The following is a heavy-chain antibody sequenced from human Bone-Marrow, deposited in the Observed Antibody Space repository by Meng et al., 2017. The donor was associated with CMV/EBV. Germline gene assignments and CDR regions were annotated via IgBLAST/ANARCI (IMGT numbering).Heavy chain of an antibody. CDR2: ISSSSSYI. V-gene: IGHV3-21*01. CDR1: GFTFSRYS. J-gene: IGHJ4*02. D-gene: IGHD2-2*01. Sequence: GESLKISWAAPGFTFSRYSMNWVRQAPGKGLEWVSYISSSSSYIYYADSVKGRFTISRDNAKNSPYLQMNSLRAEDTAGYYCARDAESVVVPANFDYWGQGTLVTVSS. CDR3: ARDAESVVVPANFDY.